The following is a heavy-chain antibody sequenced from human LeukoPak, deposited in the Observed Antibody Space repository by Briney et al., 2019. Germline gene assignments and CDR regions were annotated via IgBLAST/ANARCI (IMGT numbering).Heavy chain of an antibody. D-gene: IGHD3-22*01. CDR3: ARHGDDSSGYYFDY. V-gene: IGHV4-59*08. J-gene: IGHJ4*02. CDR2: IYYSGST. Sequence: SETLSLTCSVSGVSITSNYWTWIRQPPGKGLEWIGYIYYSGSTNYNPSLKSRVTISVDTSKNQFSLKLSSVTAADTAVYYCARHGDDSSGYYFDYWGQGTLVTVSS. CDR1: GVSITSNY.